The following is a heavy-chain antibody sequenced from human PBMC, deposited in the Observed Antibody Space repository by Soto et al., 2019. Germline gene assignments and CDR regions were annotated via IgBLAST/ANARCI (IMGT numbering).Heavy chain of an antibody. Sequence: PGGSLRLSCAASGFTFSNYGMHWVRQAPGKGLEWVAVIWYDGNNKYYADSVKGRFTISRDNSNNTLYMQMTSLRAEDTAVYYCARGLHSLFDYWGQGTLVTVSS. CDR3: ARGLHSLFDY. CDR2: IWYDGNNK. CDR1: GFTFSNYG. D-gene: IGHD2-21*01. V-gene: IGHV3-33*01. J-gene: IGHJ4*02.